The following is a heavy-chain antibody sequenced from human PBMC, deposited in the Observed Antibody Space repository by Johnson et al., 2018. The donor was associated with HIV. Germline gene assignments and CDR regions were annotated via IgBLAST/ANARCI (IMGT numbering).Heavy chain of an antibody. CDR1: GFTFDDYA. J-gene: IGHJ3*02. CDR2: ISWNSGSK. D-gene: IGHD6-13*01. V-gene: IGHV3-9*01. Sequence: VQLVESGGGLVQPGRSLRLSCAASGFTFDDYAMHWVRQAPGKGLEWVSGISWNSGSKGYADSVKGRFTISRDNAKNSLYLQMNSLRAEDTALYYCAKDIQAEHLQEGAFDIWGQGTMVTVSS. CDR3: AKDIQAEHLQEGAFDI.